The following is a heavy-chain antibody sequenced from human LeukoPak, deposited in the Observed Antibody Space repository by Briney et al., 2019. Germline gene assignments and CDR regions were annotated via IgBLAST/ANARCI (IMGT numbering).Heavy chain of an antibody. CDR2: IYPGDSDT. CDR1: GYSFTSYW. D-gene: IGHD3-3*01. V-gene: IGHV5-51*01. J-gene: IGHJ4*02. Sequence: GESLQISCQGSGYSFTSYWIGWVRQMPGKGLEWMGIIYPGDSDTTYSPSFQGQVTISVDKSISTAYLQWSSLKASDTAMYYCARQDDFWSGQDYWGQGTLVTVSS. CDR3: ARQDDFWSGQDY.